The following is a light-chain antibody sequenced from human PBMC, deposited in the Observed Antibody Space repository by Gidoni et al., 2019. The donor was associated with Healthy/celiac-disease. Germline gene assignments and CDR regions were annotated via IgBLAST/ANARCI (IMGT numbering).Light chain of an antibody. CDR2: DAS. CDR3: QQRSNWPLT. Sequence: EIVLTQSPATLSLSPGERATLSCRASQSVSSYVAWYQQKPGQAPRLLIYDASNRATGIPARFSGSGSGTDFTLTISSLEPEDFAVYYCQQRSNWPLTFGGXTKVEIE. V-gene: IGKV3-11*01. J-gene: IGKJ4*01. CDR1: QSVSSY.